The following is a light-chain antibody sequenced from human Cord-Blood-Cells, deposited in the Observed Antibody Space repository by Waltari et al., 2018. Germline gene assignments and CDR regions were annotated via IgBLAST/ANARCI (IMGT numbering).Light chain of an antibody. Sequence: DIVMTQSPDSLAVSLGERATIHCKSSQSVLYSSNNKNYLAWYQQKPGQPPKQLMYWAATREAGVTDRFSGSGSGTDFTLTISRLQAEDVAVYYCQQYSSTPPWTFGQGTKVEIK. CDR3: QQYSSTPPWT. CDR2: WAA. V-gene: IGKV4-1*01. CDR1: QSVLYSSNNKNY. J-gene: IGKJ1*01.